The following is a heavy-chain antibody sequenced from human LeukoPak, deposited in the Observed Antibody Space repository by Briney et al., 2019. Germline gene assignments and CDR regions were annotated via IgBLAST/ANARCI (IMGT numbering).Heavy chain of an antibody. Sequence: GGSLRLSCAASGFTFSSYGMSWVRQAPGKGLEWVSAISGSGGSTYYADSVKGRFTISRDNSKNTLYLQMNSLRAEDTAVYYCAKKGAYYDILTGYYTRYFDYWGQGTLVTVSS. CDR3: AKKGAYYDILTGYYTRYFDY. CDR2: ISGSGGST. V-gene: IGHV3-23*01. D-gene: IGHD3-9*01. J-gene: IGHJ4*02. CDR1: GFTFSSYG.